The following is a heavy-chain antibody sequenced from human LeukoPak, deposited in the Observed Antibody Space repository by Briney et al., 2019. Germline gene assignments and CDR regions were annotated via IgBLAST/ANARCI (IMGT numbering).Heavy chain of an antibody. V-gene: IGHV3-48*03. J-gene: IGHJ4*02. CDR3: ARDSSSWYGTPYFAY. D-gene: IGHD6-13*01. CDR1: GFTFSSYE. CDR2: ISSRGSTI. Sequence: PGGSLRLSCAASGFTFSSYEMNWVRQAPGKGLESVSYISSRGSTIYYADSVKGRFTISRDNAKNSLYLQMNSLRAEDTAVYYCARDSSSWYGTPYFAYWGQGTLVTVSS.